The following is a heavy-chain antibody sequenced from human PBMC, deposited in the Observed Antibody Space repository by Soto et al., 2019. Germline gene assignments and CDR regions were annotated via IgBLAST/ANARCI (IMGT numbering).Heavy chain of an antibody. Sequence: PSETLSLTCTVSGGSISSYYWSWIRQPPGKGLEWIGYIYYSGSTNYNPSLKSRVTISVDTPKNQFSLKLSSVTAADTAVYYCARSRGYSYGYLGTMIVGRPGAFDIWGQGTMVTVSS. CDR2: IYYSGST. CDR1: GGSISSYY. V-gene: IGHV4-59*01. CDR3: ARSRGYSYGYLGTMIVGRPGAFDI. J-gene: IGHJ3*02. D-gene: IGHD5-18*01.